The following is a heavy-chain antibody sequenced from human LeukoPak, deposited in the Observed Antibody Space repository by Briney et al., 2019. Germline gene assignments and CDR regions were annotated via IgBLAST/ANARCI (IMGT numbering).Heavy chain of an antibody. D-gene: IGHD6-19*01. CDR3: AHSGVAGISGWYFDL. V-gene: IGHV2-5*02. Sequence: SGPTLVKPTQTLTLTCTFSGFSFSTSGVGVGWIRQPPGKALEWLALIYWDDDKRYSPSLKSRLTITKDTSKNQVVLTMTNMDPVDTATYYCAHSGVAGISGWYFDLWGRGTLVTVSS. CDR1: GFSFSTSGVG. J-gene: IGHJ2*01. CDR2: IYWDDDK.